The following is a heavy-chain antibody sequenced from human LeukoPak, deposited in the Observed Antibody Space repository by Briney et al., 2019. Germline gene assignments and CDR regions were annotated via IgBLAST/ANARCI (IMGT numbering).Heavy chain of an antibody. J-gene: IGHJ4*02. CDR1: GFTFSTYG. Sequence: GGSLRLSCAASGFTFSTYGMSWVRQAPGKGLEWVSSISASGTSPYYTDSVKGRFTISRDTSKNTLSLQMNSLRVDDTAVYYCAKGSIMLWVGGQGTLVTVSS. D-gene: IGHD2-8*01. CDR2: ISASGTSP. CDR3: AKGSIMLWV. V-gene: IGHV3-23*01.